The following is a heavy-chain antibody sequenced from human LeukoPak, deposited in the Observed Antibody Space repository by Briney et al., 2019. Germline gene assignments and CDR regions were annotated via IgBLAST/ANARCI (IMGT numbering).Heavy chain of an antibody. CDR3: ARYGDYGDY. Sequence: GGSLRLSCAASGFTFSRYWMSWVRQAPGKGLEWVANIKHDGSGKYYVDSVKGRFTISRDNAKNSLYLQMNSLRAEDTAVYYCARYGDYGDYWGQGTLVTVSS. V-gene: IGHV3-7*01. CDR2: IKHDGSGK. J-gene: IGHJ4*02. D-gene: IGHD4-17*01. CDR1: GFTFSRYW.